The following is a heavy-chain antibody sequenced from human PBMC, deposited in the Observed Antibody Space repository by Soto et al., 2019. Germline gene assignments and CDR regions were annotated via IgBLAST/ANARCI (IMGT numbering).Heavy chain of an antibody. Sequence: GXSXKVSLKASVYAXIRYYMNFVRQAPGQGLEWMGWINPKSGATHYAENFQGRVTVNRDTSIITAYMELSSLRSDETAIYYCNSFYSSSRGEYYYDGMDVWGQGTTVTVSS. J-gene: IGHJ6*02. V-gene: IGHV1-2*02. CDR1: VYAXIRYY. CDR3: NSFYSSSRGEYYYDGMDV. CDR2: INPKSGAT. D-gene: IGHD6-13*01.